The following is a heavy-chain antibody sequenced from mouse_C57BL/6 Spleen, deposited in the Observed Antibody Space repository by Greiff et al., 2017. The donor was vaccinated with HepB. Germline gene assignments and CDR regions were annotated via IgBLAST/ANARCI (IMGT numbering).Heavy chain of an antibody. D-gene: IGHD2-4*01. CDR1: GYTFTDYY. CDR3: ARSEDYDANAMDY. Sequence: VQLKQSGPVLVKPGASVKMSCKASGYTFTDYYMNWVKQSHGKSLEWIGVINPYNGGTSYNQKFKGKATLTVDKSSSTAYMELNSLTSEDSAVYYCARSEDYDANAMDYWGQGTSVTVSS. J-gene: IGHJ4*01. CDR2: INPYNGGT. V-gene: IGHV1-19*01.